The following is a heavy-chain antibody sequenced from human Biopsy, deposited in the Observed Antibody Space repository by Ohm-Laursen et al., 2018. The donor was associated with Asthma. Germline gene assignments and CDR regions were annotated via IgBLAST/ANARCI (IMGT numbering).Heavy chain of an antibody. D-gene: IGHD6-13*01. CDR2: ISVYNGNT. Sequence: SVKVSCKTSGYTFNSAGITWVRQAPGQGLEWMGWISVYNGNTKVAQKLQDRVTMITDTSTSTAYMELRSLRSDDTAVYYCARATSTWSQSGPHYFDHWGQGTLVTVSP. CDR1: GYTFNSAG. J-gene: IGHJ4*02. V-gene: IGHV1-18*01. CDR3: ARATSTWSQSGPHYFDH.